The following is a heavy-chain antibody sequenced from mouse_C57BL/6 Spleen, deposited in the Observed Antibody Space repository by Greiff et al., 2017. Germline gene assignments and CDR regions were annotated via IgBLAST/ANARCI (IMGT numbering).Heavy chain of an antibody. Sequence: QVQLQQPGAELVMPGASVKLSCKASGYTFTSYWMHWVKQRPGQGLEWIGEIDPSDSYTNYNQKFKGKSTLTVDKSSSTAYMQLSSLTSEDSAVYYCAIITTVVARAMDDWGQGTSVTVSS. J-gene: IGHJ4*01. V-gene: IGHV1-69*01. CDR2: IDPSDSYT. CDR1: GYTFTSYW. D-gene: IGHD1-1*01. CDR3: AIITTVVARAMDD.